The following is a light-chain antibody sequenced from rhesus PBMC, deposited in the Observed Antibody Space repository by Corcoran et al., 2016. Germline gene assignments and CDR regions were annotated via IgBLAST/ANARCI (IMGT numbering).Light chain of an antibody. CDR3: LQYSSSPYS. J-gene: IGKJ2*01. Sequence: DIQMTQSPSSLSASVGDTVTITCRASQSISSWLDWYQQKPGKAPKLLIYKASSLQSGVPSRFSGSGSGTDFTLTISSLQTEDFATYYCLQYSSSPYSCGHGTKVEIK. CDR2: KAS. V-gene: IGKV1-22*01. CDR1: QSISSW.